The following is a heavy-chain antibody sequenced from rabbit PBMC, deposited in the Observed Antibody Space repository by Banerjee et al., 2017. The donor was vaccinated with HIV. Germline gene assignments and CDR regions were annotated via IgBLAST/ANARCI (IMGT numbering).Heavy chain of an antibody. CDR2: IDPVFGST. V-gene: IGHV1S45*01. CDR3: ARDLAGVIGWNFGL. CDR1: GFSFNNNYV. Sequence: QEQLEESGGDLVKPEGSLTLTCTASGFSFNNNYVMCWVRQAPGKGLEWIGYIDPVFGSTYYASWVNGRFTISSHNAQNTLYLQLNSLTAADTATYFCARDLAGVIGWNFGLGGPGTLVTVS. D-gene: IGHD4-1*01. J-gene: IGHJ6*01.